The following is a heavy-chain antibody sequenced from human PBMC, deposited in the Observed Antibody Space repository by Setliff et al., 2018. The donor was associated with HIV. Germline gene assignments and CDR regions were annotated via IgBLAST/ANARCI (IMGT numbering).Heavy chain of an antibody. CDR2: ITWNGRTT. Sequence: RSCEDSGFVVDDYDMGWVRQAPERGLECVSGITWNGRTTNYADSVKGRFTISRDNAKNSLYLQMHSLRAEDTASYYCVRACSSSDCYNHNWFDPWGQGSLVTVSS. D-gene: IGHD2-21*02. CDR3: VRACSSSDCYNHNWFDP. J-gene: IGHJ5*02. V-gene: IGHV3-20*04. CDR1: GFVVDDYD.